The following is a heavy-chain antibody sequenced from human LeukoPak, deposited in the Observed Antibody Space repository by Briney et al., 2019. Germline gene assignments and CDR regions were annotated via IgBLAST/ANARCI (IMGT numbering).Heavy chain of an antibody. D-gene: IGHD2-2*01. CDR1: GVSFSGYY. Sequence: SETLSLTCAVYGVSFSGYYWGWLRQPPGKGLEWLGSIYYSGSTYYNPSLKSRVTISVDTSKNQFSLKLSSVTAADTAVYYCARHGAPMLYCSSTSCPLGYWGQGTLVTVSS. J-gene: IGHJ4*02. CDR2: IYYSGST. V-gene: IGHV4-39*01. CDR3: ARHGAPMLYCSSTSCPLGY.